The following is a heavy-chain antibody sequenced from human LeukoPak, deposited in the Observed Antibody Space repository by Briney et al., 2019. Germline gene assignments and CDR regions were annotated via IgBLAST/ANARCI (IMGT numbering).Heavy chain of an antibody. Sequence: ASVKVSCKASGYTFTAYYMHWVRQAPGQGLEWMGWINPNSGGTNYAQKFQGRATLTRDTSISTAFMELTRLISDDTAVYYCAAIAGPLTGFGYWGQGNLVTVSS. CDR3: AAIAGPLTGFGY. CDR1: GYTFTAYY. CDR2: INPNSGGT. D-gene: IGHD6-13*01. V-gene: IGHV1-2*02. J-gene: IGHJ4*02.